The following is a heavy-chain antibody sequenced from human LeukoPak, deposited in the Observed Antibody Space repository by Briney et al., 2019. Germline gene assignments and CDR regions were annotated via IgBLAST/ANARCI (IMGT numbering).Heavy chain of an antibody. V-gene: IGHV5-51*01. Sequence: GESLKISCKGSGYSFTSYWIGWVRQMPGKGLEWMGIIYPGDSDTRYSPSFQGQVTISADKSISTAYLQWSSLKASDTAMYYCARGSCTNGVCYTTFDYWGQGTLVTVPS. CDR3: ARGSCTNGVCYTTFDY. J-gene: IGHJ4*02. CDR1: GYSFTSYW. CDR2: IYPGDSDT. D-gene: IGHD2-8*01.